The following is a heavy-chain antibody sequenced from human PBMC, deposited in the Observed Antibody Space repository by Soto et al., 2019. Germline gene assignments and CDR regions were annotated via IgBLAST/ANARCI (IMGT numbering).Heavy chain of an antibody. D-gene: IGHD6-6*01. Sequence: QVQLVESGGGVVQPGRSLRLSCAASGFTFSSYGMHWVRQAPGKGLEWVAVISYDGSNKYYADSVKGRFTISRDNSKNTLYLQMNSLRAEDTAVYYCAKGGRKYSRHYLGQGTLVTVSS. CDR1: GFTFSSYG. CDR3: AKGGRKYSRHY. CDR2: ISYDGSNK. J-gene: IGHJ4*02. V-gene: IGHV3-30*18.